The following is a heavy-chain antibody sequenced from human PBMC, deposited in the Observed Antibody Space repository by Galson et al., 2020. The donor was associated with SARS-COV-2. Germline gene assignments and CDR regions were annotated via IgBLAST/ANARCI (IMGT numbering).Heavy chain of an antibody. V-gene: IGHV3-30*02. Sequence: GGSLRLSCAASGFTFSSSGMHWVRQAPGKGREWVAVVRDDGAAEYYADSVKGRFTISRDNSKNTVSLQMNSMRTEDTAVYYCVKDMSGRYDYWGQGTLVNVSS. CDR2: VRDDGAAE. J-gene: IGHJ4*02. CDR3: VKDMSGRYDY. CDR1: GFTFSSSG. D-gene: IGHD1-26*01.